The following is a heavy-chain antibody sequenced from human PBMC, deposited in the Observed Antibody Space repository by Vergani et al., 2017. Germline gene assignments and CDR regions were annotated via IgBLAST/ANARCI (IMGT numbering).Heavy chain of an antibody. J-gene: IGHJ6*02. CDR1: GGSFSGYY. Sequence: QVQLQQWGAGLLKPSETLSLTCAVYGGSFSGYYWSWIRQPPGKGLEWIGEINHSGSTNYNPSLKSRVTISVDTSKNQFSLKLSSVTAADTAVYYCARSTPNVDIVATIGGRRVYYGMDVWGQXP. CDR3: ARSTPNVDIVATIGGRRVYYGMDV. CDR2: INHSGST. V-gene: IGHV4-34*01. D-gene: IGHD5-12*01.